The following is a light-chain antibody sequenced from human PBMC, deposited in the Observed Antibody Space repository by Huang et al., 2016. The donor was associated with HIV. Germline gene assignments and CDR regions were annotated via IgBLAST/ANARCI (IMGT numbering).Light chain of an antibody. Sequence: DIQMTQSPSSLSASVGDRVTITCRARQSISNYLNWYQQKPGKAPKLLIYAASSLQSGVPSRFSGSGSGTDFTLTISSLQPGDSAAYYCQQSYSPRTFGPGTKVDIK. CDR1: QSISNY. V-gene: IGKV1-39*01. J-gene: IGKJ3*01. CDR3: QQSYSPRT. CDR2: AAS.